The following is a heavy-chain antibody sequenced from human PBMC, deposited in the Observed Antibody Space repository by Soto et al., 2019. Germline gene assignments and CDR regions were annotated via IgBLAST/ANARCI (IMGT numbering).Heavy chain of an antibody. CDR2: INHSGST. V-gene: IGHV4-34*01. Sequence: QVQLQQWGAGLLKPSETLSLTCAVYGGSFSGYYWSWIRQPPGKGLEWIGEINHSGSTNYNPSLKGRVTIAVDTSQHQFSLKLSSVTAADPAVDYCARGSSGSSWYNGVLRLFDPWGQGTLVTVSS. J-gene: IGHJ5*02. CDR3: ARGSSGSSWYNGVLRLFDP. CDR1: GGSFSGYY. D-gene: IGHD6-13*01.